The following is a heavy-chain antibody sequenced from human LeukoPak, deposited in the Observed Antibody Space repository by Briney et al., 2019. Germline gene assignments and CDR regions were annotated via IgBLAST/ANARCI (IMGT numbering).Heavy chain of an antibody. J-gene: IGHJ4*02. CDR1: GFTFSSYA. CDR2: ISGSGGST. D-gene: IGHD1-26*01. Sequence: PGGPLRLSCAASGFTFSSYAMSWVRQAPGKRLEWVSAISGSGGSTYYADSVKGRFTISRDNSKNTLYLQMNSLRAEDTAVYYCAKSGPGSYYFDYWGQGTLVTVSS. CDR3: AKSGPGSYYFDY. V-gene: IGHV3-23*01.